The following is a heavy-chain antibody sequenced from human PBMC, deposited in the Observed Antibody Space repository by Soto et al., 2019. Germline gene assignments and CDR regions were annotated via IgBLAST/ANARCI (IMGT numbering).Heavy chain of an antibody. CDR3: VRGTSTSPDY. J-gene: IGHJ4*02. V-gene: IGHV3-33*01. Sequence: QVELVESGGGVVQPGRSLRLSCAASGFTFSSYGMHWVRQAPGKGLEWVAVVWYDGTNKNYADSVKGRFTISRDNSKNTLYLQMNSRRAEDTAVYYCVRGTSTSPDYWGQGTLVTVSS. CDR1: GFTFSSYG. CDR2: VWYDGTNK. D-gene: IGHD2-2*01.